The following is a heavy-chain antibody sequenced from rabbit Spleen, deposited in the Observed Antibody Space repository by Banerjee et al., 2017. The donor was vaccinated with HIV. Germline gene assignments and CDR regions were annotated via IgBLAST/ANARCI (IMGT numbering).Heavy chain of an antibody. CDR1: GFTLNNFW. CDR2: IDAGSTGST. Sequence: QSLEESGGDLVKPGASLTLTCTASGFTLNNFWMCWVRQAPGKGLDWIACIDAGSTGSTYYASWAKGRFTISKTSSTSVTLQMTSLTVADTATYFCARDLAGVIGWNFGWWGQGTLVTVS. CDR3: ARDLAGVIGWNFGW. V-gene: IGHV1S40*01. J-gene: IGHJ4*01. D-gene: IGHD4-1*01.